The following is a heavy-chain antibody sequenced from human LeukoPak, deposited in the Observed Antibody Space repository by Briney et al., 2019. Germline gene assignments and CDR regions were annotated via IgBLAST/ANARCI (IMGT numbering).Heavy chain of an antibody. V-gene: IGHV3-30*03. CDR2: ISYDGSNK. J-gene: IGHJ4*02. Sequence: AGGSLRLSCAASGFTFSTYGMHWVRQAPGKGLEWVAVISYDGSNKYYADSVKGRFTISRDNSKNTLYLQMNSLRAEDTAVYYCARDLYYFDYWGQGTLVTVSS. CDR1: GFTFSTYG. CDR3: ARDLYYFDY.